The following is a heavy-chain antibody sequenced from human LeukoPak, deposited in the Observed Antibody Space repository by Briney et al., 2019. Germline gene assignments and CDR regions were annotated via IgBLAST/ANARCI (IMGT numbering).Heavy chain of an antibody. V-gene: IGHV3-15*01. Sequence: GGSLRLCCAASGFTFSNAWMSWVRQAPGKGLEWVGRIKRKSDGGTTDYAAPVKGRFTISRDDSKNTLFLQMNSLKTEDTAVYYCATGGAAVTNTQPFDYWGQGTLVAVSS. CDR1: GFTFSNAW. CDR2: IKRKSDGGTT. D-gene: IGHD4-17*01. J-gene: IGHJ4*02. CDR3: ATGGAAVTNTQPFDY.